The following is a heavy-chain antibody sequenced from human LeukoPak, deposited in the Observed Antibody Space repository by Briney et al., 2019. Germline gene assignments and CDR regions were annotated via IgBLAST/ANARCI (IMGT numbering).Heavy chain of an antibody. J-gene: IGHJ3*02. V-gene: IGHV3-66*01. D-gene: IGHD2-2*01. CDR1: AFTPRRNY. CDR3: ARSTRALVPTADDAFDI. CDR2: IHSVGTT. Sequence: SLTLSCPPSAFTPRRNYMNWLRQAPGHGLEWVSLIHSVGTTYYAGAVEGRCTISRDYSKNTLYLQMNSLRVEDTAVYYCARSTRALVPTADDAFDIWGQGTMVTVSS.